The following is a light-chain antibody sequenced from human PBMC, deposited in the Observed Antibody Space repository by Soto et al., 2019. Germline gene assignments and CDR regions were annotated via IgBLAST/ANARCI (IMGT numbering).Light chain of an antibody. CDR3: QQYGSSSPWT. CDR1: QSVSSIY. J-gene: IGKJ1*01. CDR2: GAS. Sequence: EIVLTQSPGTLSLSPGERATLSCRASQSVSSIYLAWYQQKPGQAPRLLIYGASSRATGIPDRFSGSGSGTDVTLTISRREPEDFAVYYCQQYGSSSPWTFGQGTKVEIK. V-gene: IGKV3-20*01.